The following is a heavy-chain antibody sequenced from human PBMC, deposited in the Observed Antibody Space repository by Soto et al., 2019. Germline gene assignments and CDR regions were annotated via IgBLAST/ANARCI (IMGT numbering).Heavy chain of an antibody. CDR1: GYTFTSYA. J-gene: IGHJ4*02. D-gene: IGHD2-2*01. V-gene: IGHV1-3*01. Sequence: ASVKVSCKASGYTFTSYAMHWVRQAPGQRLEWMGWINAGNGNTKYSQKFQGRVTITRDTSASTAYMELSSLRSEDTAVYYCARVPGGVPANAINYFDSWGQGTLVTVSP. CDR3: ARVPGGVPANAINYFDS. CDR2: INAGNGNT.